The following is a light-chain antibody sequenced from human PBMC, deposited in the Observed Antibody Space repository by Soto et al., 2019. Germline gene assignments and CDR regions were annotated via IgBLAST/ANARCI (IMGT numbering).Light chain of an antibody. Sequence: EIVLTQSPGTLSLSPGERXTLSCXASQSVSSSYLAWYQQKPGQAPRLLIYGASSRATGIPDRFSGSGSGTDFTLTISRLEPEDXAVYYCQQYGSSPLTFGGGTKVEIK. CDR2: GAS. V-gene: IGKV3-20*01. CDR1: QSVSSSY. CDR3: QQYGSSPLT. J-gene: IGKJ4*01.